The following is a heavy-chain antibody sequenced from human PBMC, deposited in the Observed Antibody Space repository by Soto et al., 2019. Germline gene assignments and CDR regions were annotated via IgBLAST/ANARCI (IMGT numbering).Heavy chain of an antibody. D-gene: IGHD3-22*01. CDR1: AVSLTSHY. Sequence: ASLTLSLTCMVSAVSLTSHYWTWIRQTPGKGLEWIGYIYYSGSTNYSPSLESRLTMSIDTPSNQFSLNLSSVTAAETAIYYCARLRDRSGTASIYNRMDVWGPGIMVIVSS. CDR3: ARLRDRSGTASIYNRMDV. J-gene: IGHJ6*02. V-gene: IGHV4-59*11. CDR2: IYYSGST.